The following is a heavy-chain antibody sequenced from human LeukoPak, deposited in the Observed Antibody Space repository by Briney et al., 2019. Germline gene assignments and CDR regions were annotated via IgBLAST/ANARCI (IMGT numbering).Heavy chain of an antibody. D-gene: IGHD3-22*01. CDR2: IYYSGST. Sequence: PSETLSLTCTVSGGSISSYYWSWIRQPPGKGLEWIGYIYYSGSTNYNPSLKSRVTISVDTSKNQFSLKLSSVTAADTVVYYCAGASYDSSGVHWGQGTPDTVSS. J-gene: IGHJ4*02. CDR1: GGSISSYY. V-gene: IGHV4-59*13. CDR3: AGASYDSSGVH.